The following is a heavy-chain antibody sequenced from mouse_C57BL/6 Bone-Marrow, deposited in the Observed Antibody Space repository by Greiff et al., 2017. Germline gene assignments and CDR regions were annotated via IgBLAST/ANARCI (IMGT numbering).Heavy chain of an antibody. CDR3: AREYYGSSYVDY. CDR2: ISGGGGNT. V-gene: IGHV5-9*01. D-gene: IGHD1-1*01. J-gene: IGHJ4*01. Sequence: DVMLVESGGGLVKPGGSLKLSCAASGFTFSSYTMSWVRQTPEKRLEWVATISGGGGNTYYPDSVKGRFTISRDKAKNTLYLQMSSLRSEDTALYYCAREYYGSSYVDYWGQGTSVTVSS. CDR1: GFTFSSYT.